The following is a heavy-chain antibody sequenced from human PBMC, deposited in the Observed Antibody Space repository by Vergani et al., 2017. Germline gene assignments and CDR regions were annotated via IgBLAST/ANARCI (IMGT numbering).Heavy chain of an antibody. CDR3: ARVLVGAYYGMDV. Sequence: QVQLVQSGAEVKKPGASVKVSCKASGYTFSSYTISWVRQAPGQGLEWMGRIIPILGIANYAQKFQGRVTITADKSTSTAYMELSSLRSEDTAVYYCARVLVGAYYGMDVWGQGTTVTVSS. CDR1: GYTFSSYT. V-gene: IGHV1-69*09. J-gene: IGHJ6*02. CDR2: IIPILGIA. D-gene: IGHD1-26*01.